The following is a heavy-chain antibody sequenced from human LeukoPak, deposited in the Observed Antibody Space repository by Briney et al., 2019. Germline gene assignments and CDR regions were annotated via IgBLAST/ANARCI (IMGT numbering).Heavy chain of an antibody. CDR2: INHSGST. CDR1: GGSFSGYY. V-gene: IGHV4-34*01. J-gene: IGHJ3*02. Sequence: SETLSLTCAVYGGSFSGYYWSWIRQPPGKGLEWIGEINHSGSTNYNPSLKSRVIISVDTSNNQFSLKLSSVTAADTAVYYCARVLAADSSGYYYNAFDIWGQGTMVTVSS. D-gene: IGHD3-22*01. CDR3: ARVLAADSSGYYYNAFDI.